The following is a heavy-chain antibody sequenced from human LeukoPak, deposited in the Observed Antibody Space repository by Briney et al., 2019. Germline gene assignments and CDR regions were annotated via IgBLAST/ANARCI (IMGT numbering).Heavy chain of an antibody. V-gene: IGHV3-21*01. J-gene: IGHJ4*02. CDR2: TSSSSSYI. Sequence: GGSLRLSCAASGFTFSSYSMNWVRQAPGKGLEWVSSTSSSSSYIYYADSVKGRFTISRDNAKNSLYLQMNSLRAEDTAVYYCARERCSSTSCYEGGGFDYWGQGTLVTVSS. D-gene: IGHD2-2*01. CDR3: ARERCSSTSCYEGGGFDY. CDR1: GFTFSSYS.